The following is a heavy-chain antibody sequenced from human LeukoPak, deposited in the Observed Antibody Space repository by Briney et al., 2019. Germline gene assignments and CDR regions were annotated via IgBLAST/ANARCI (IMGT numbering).Heavy chain of an antibody. J-gene: IGHJ4*02. CDR2: FDPEDGET. CDR1: GYTLTELS. V-gene: IGHV1-24*01. CDR3: ATSWIQLWYPLDY. Sequence: GASVKVSCKVSGYTLTELSMHWGRQAPGKGLEWMGGFDPEDGETIYAQKFQGRVTMTEDTSTDTAYMELSSLRSEDTAVYYCATSWIQLWYPLDYWGQGTLVTVSS. D-gene: IGHD5-18*01.